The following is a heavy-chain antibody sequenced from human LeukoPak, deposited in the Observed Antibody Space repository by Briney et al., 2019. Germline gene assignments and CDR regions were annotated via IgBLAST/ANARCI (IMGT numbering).Heavy chain of an antibody. V-gene: IGHV4-31*03. J-gene: IGHJ4*02. CDR2: IYYSGST. D-gene: IGHD3-10*01. CDR1: GGSISSGGYY. CDR3: ARLRSGSYYFDY. Sequence: PSQTLSLTCTVSGGSISSGGYYWSWIRQHPGKGLEWIGYIYYSGSTYYNPSLKSRVIISVDTSKNQFSLKLSSVTAADTAVYSCARLRSGSYYFDYWSQGTLVTVSS.